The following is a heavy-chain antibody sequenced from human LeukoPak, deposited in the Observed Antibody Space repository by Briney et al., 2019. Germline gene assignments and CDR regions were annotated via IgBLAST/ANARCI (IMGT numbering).Heavy chain of an antibody. CDR1: GYTLTELS. D-gene: IGHD2-8*01. CDR3: ARTNLDCKNGVCYDY. Sequence: WASVKVSCKVSGYTLTELSMHWVRQAPGQGLEWMGWISAYNGKTYYAQKFQGRVTVTTDTSTSTAYMDLRSLRSDDTAVYYCARTNLDCKNGVCYDYWGQGTPVTVSS. J-gene: IGHJ4*02. V-gene: IGHV1-18*01. CDR2: ISAYNGKT.